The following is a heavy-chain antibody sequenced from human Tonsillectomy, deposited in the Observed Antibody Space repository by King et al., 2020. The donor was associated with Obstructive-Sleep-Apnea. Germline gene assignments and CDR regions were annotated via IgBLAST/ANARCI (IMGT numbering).Heavy chain of an antibody. Sequence: VQLVESGGGLVKPGGSLRLSCAASGFTFSSYTMNWVRQAPGKGLEWVSSISSSSSYIYYADTAKGRFTISRDNAKNSLYLQMNSLRAEDTAVYYCARDIPTMRVVGNPVDYWGQGTLVTVSS. CDR3: ARDIPTMRVVGNPVDY. CDR1: GFTFSSYT. CDR2: ISSSSSYI. J-gene: IGHJ4*02. D-gene: IGHD3-22*01. V-gene: IGHV3-21*01.